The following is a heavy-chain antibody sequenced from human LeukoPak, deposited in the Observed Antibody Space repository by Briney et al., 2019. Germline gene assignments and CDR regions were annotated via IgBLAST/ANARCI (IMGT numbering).Heavy chain of an antibody. D-gene: IGHD3-10*01. CDR1: GFTVSSNY. Sequence: HPGGSLRLSCAASGFTVSSNYMSWVRKAPGKGLEWVLVIYSGGSTYYAESVKGRFTISRDNSKDTLYLQMNSLRAEDTAVYYCATGGSGNYNAFDIWGQGTMGTVSS. V-gene: IGHV3-53*01. CDR3: ATGGSGNYNAFDI. J-gene: IGHJ3*02. CDR2: IYSGGST.